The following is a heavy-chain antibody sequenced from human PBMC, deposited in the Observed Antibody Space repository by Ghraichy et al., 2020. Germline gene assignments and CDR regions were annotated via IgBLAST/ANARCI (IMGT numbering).Heavy chain of an antibody. CDR3: AKEGYSSSWYKEYFQH. CDR1: GFSFSTYA. CDR2: ISGRGGST. Sequence: GESLNISCAAFGFSFSTYAMSWVRQAPGKGLEWVSAISGRGGSTSYADSVKGRFTISRDNSKNTLFLQMNSLRADDTAVYYCAKEGYSSSWYKEYFQHWGQGTLVTVSS. V-gene: IGHV3-23*01. J-gene: IGHJ1*01. D-gene: IGHD6-13*01.